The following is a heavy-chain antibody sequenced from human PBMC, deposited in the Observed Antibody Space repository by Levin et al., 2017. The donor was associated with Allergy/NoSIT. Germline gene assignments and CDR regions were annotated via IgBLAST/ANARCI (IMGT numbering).Heavy chain of an antibody. Sequence: GGSLRLSCAASGFTFDDYAMHWVRQAPGKGLEWVSGISWNSGSIGYADSVKGRFTISRDNAKNSLYLQMNSLRAEDTALYYCAKDVIVGAARLYGMDVWGQGTTVTVSS. J-gene: IGHJ6*02. CDR2: ISWNSGSI. CDR1: GFTFDDYA. CDR3: AKDVIVGAARLYGMDV. D-gene: IGHD6-6*01. V-gene: IGHV3-9*01.